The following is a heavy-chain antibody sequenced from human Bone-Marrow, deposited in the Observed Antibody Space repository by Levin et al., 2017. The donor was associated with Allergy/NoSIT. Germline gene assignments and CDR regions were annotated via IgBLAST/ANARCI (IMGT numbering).Heavy chain of an antibody. CDR2: IYYSGRT. CDR1: GASLTGYY. D-gene: IGHD3-10*01. J-gene: IGHJ4*02. CDR3: ARDLYGSGSQPFDY. V-gene: IGHV4-59*01. Sequence: SETLSLTCSVSGASLTGYYWSWIRQPPGKGLEWIGYIYYSGRTNYNPSLNGRLIISVDTSRNQFSLRLNSVTPADTAVYYCARDLYGSGSQPFDYWGQGTLVTVSS.